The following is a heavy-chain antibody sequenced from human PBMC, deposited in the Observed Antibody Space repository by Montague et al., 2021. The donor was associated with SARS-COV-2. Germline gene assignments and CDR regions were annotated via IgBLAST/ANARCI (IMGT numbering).Heavy chain of an antibody. D-gene: IGHD6-19*01. CDR3: AKALYSGGFFFESGSDF. CDR1: GFTFGDYA. CDR2: ISGDGATA. J-gene: IGHJ4*02. Sequence: SLRLSCAASGFTFGDYAINWARQAPGKGLEWVASISGDGATAYYAESVLGRFAISRDNSKSTVLLQMDSLRVKDAAVYYCAKALYSGGFFFESGSDFWGQGTLVTVSS. V-gene: IGHV3-23*01.